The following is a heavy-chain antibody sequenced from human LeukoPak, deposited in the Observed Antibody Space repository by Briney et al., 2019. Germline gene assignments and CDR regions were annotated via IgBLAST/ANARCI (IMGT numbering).Heavy chain of an antibody. CDR3: ARGVEMATNGGAFDI. CDR1: GYTFTSYY. CDR2: INPSGGST. Sequence: ASVKVSCKASGYTFTSYYMHWVRQAPGQGLEWMRIINPSGGSTSYAQKFQGRVTMTRDTSTSTVYMELSSLRSEDTAVYYCARGVEMATNGGAFDIWGQGTMVTVSS. D-gene: IGHD5-24*01. J-gene: IGHJ3*02. V-gene: IGHV1-46*01.